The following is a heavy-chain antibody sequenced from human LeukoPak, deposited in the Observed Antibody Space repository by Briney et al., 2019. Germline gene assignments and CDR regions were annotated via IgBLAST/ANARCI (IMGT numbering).Heavy chain of an antibody. CDR3: ANGNSNSPKDY. V-gene: IGHV3-23*01. J-gene: IGHJ4*01. Sequence: GGSLRLSCAASGFTFSDYAMSWLRQAPGRGLEWVSAISDSGVDTYYADSVKGRFTMSRDNSKSTLYLQMNRLRAEDTAVYYCANGNSNSPKDYWGHGTLVTVSS. CDR2: ISDSGVDT. CDR1: GFTFSDYA. D-gene: IGHD2-2*01.